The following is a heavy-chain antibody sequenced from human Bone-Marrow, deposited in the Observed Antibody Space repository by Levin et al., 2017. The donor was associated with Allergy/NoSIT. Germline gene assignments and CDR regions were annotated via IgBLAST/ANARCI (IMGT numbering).Heavy chain of an antibody. CDR3: ARGYKYSWYYFDY. J-gene: IGHJ4*02. V-gene: IGHV4-61*01. D-gene: IGHD6-13*01. CDR2: IYYNGNT. CDR1: GGSVSSNSHY. Sequence: SETLSLTCTVSGGSVSSNSHYWSWVRQSPGKGLEWIAYIYYNGNTEYNPSLESRVTISADTSTNQVSLKLRSVTAADTAMYYCARGYKYSWYYFDYWGQGALVTVSS.